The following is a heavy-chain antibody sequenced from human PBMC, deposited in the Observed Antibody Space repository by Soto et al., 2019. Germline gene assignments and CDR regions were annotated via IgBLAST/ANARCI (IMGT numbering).Heavy chain of an antibody. Sequence: QVQLVQSGAEVKKPGASVKVSCKASGYTFTNNAIHWVRQAPGQRLEWLGWITPGNGDTKYSQNFQGRVTITRDTSATTAYMELSRLRSEDTAVYYCARGIAFFGVTKLGWHFDLWGRGTQVTVSS. J-gene: IGHJ2*01. CDR1: GYTFTNNA. D-gene: IGHD3-3*01. CDR2: ITPGNGDT. CDR3: ARGIAFFGVTKLGWHFDL. V-gene: IGHV1-3*01.